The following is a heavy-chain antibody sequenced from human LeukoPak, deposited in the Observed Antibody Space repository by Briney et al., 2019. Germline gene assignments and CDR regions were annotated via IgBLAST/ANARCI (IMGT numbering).Heavy chain of an antibody. D-gene: IGHD3-3*01. J-gene: IGHJ5*02. V-gene: IGHV4-4*07. Sequence: SETLSLTCTVSGGSISSYYWSWIRQPAGKGLEWIGRIHSSGSTNYNPSLKSRVTMSVDTSKNQFSLELSSVTAADTAVYYCARGQRVLEGFGPWGQGSLVTVSS. CDR3: ARGQRVLEGFGP. CDR1: GGSISSYY. CDR2: IHSSGST.